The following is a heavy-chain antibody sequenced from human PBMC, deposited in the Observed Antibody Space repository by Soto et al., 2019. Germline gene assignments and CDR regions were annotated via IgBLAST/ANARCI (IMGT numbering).Heavy chain of an antibody. J-gene: IGHJ6*02. D-gene: IGHD5-12*01. Sequence: QVQLVQSGAEVKKPGSSVKVSCKASGGTFSSYAISWVRQAPGQGLEWMGGIIPIFGTANYAQKFQGRVTIPANEXXSTAYMELSSLRSEDTAVYYCASSVAKYYYYGMDVWGQGTTVTVSS. V-gene: IGHV1-69*12. CDR2: IIPIFGTA. CDR1: GGTFSSYA. CDR3: ASSVAKYYYYGMDV.